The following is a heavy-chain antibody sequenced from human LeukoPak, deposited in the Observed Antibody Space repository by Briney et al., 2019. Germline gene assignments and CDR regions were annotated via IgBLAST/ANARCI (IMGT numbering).Heavy chain of an antibody. CDR2: IYTSGST. J-gene: IGHJ6*03. CDR1: GGSISSYY. CDR3: ARSQRIVVVPAAIVGYYYYMDV. D-gene: IGHD2-2*01. V-gene: IGHV4-4*07. Sequence: PSETLSLTCTVSGGSISSYYWSWIRQPAGRGLEWIGRIYTSGSTNYNPSLKSRVTMSVDTSKNQFSLKLSSVTAADTAVYYCARSQRIVVVPAAIVGYYYYMDVWGKGTTVTVSS.